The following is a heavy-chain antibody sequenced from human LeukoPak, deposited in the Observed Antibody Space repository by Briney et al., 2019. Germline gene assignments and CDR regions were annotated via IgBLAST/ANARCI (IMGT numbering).Heavy chain of an antibody. CDR2: ISSSGSTI. CDR1: GFTFSDYY. Sequence: GGSLRLSCAASGFTFSDYYMSWIRQAPGKGLEWVSYISSSGSTIYYADSVKGRFTISRDNSKNTLNLQMNSLRAEDTAVYYCAKDGDTYGQFDYWSQGTLVIVSS. D-gene: IGHD2-21*02. CDR3: AKDGDTYGQFDY. V-gene: IGHV3-11*01. J-gene: IGHJ4*02.